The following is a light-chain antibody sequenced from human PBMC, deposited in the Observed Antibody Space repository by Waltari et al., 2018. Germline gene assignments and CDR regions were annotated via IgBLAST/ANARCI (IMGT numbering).Light chain of an antibody. Sequence: QLVLTQSPSASASLGASLKLTCTLSSRHSSNVIAWLQQQQEKGPRYLMKVNSDGSHTRGNEIPDRFSGSSSGAERYLTISSLQSEDEADYYCQTGGHGTWVFGGGTKLTVL. J-gene: IGLJ3*02. CDR2: VNSDGSH. CDR3: QTGGHGTWV. V-gene: IGLV4-69*01. CDR1: SRHSSNV.